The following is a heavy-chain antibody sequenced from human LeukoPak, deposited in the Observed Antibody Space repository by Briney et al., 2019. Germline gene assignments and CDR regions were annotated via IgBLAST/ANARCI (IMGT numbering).Heavy chain of an antibody. CDR1: GGSISSSTYY. CDR3: ARDRVQANPRRGYYYYYGMDV. Sequence: SETLSLTCTVSGGSISSSTYYWGWIRQPPGKGLEWIGIISYSGSTHYNPSLKSRVTISVDTSKNQFSLKLSSVTAADTAVYYCARDRVQANPRRGYYYYYGMDVWGQGTTVTVSS. V-gene: IGHV4-39*07. CDR2: ISYSGST. J-gene: IGHJ6*02. D-gene: IGHD1-1*01.